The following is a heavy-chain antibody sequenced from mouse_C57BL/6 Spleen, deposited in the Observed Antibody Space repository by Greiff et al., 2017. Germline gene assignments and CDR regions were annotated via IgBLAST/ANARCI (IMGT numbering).Heavy chain of an antibody. Sequence: EVKLVESGGGLVQSGRSLRLSCATSGFTFSDFYMEWVRQAPGQGLEWIAASRNKANDYTTEYSASVKGRFIVSRDTSQSILYLQMNALRAEDTAIYYCARDAGPYYYGSSYRYFDVWGTGTTVTVSS. CDR1: GFTFSDFY. D-gene: IGHD1-1*01. CDR3: ARDAGPYYYGSSYRYFDV. J-gene: IGHJ1*03. CDR2: SRNKANDYTT. V-gene: IGHV7-1*01.